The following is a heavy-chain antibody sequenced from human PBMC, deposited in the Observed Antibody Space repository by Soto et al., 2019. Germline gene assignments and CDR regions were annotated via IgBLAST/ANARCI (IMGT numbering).Heavy chain of an antibody. V-gene: IGHV3-48*02. CDR2: ISSSSSTI. Sequence: GWSLRLSCAASGFTFSSYSMNWVRQAPGKGLEWVSYISSSSSTIYYADSVKGRFTISRDNAKNSLYLQMNSLRDEDTAVYYCARDEGYYYYYGMDVWGQGTTVTVSS. CDR3: ARDEGYYYYYGMDV. J-gene: IGHJ6*02. CDR1: GFTFSSYS.